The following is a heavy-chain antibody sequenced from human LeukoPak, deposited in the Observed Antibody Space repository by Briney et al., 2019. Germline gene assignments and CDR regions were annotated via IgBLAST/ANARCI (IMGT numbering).Heavy chain of an antibody. CDR3: ARDHLDGDYHYGMDV. D-gene: IGHD4-17*01. CDR1: GFTFRSYA. Sequence: GGSLRLSCAASGFTFRSYAMTWVRQAPGKGLEWVSEISNVATLKYADSVKGRFTMSRDNSKNTLYLQMGSLRAEDMAVYYCARDHLDGDYHYGMDVWGQGTTVTVSS. CDR2: ISNVATL. V-gene: IGHV3-23*01. J-gene: IGHJ6*02.